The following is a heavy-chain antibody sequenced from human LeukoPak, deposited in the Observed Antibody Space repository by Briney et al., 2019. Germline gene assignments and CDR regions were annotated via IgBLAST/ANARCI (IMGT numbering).Heavy chain of an antibody. CDR3: TSRGDSSGYYDY. V-gene: IGHV3-49*04. D-gene: IGHD3-22*01. Sequence: GGSLRLSCTASGFTFGDYGLTWVRQAPGKGLEWVGLIRSKANGGTTENAASVKGRFSISRDDFKSIAYLQMNSLKTEDTAVYYCTSRGDSSGYYDYWGQGTLVTVSS. CDR1: GFTFGDYG. J-gene: IGHJ4*02. CDR2: IRSKANGGTT.